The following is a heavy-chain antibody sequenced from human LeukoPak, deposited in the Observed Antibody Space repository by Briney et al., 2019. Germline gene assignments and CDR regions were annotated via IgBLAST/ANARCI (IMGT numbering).Heavy chain of an antibody. D-gene: IGHD4-17*01. V-gene: IGHV4-31*11. CDR3: ARSSASGDYD. CDR2: IDYSGRT. CDR1: GGSVNSGGYY. Sequence: PSQALSLTCAVSGGSVNSGGYYWTWIRQHPGKGLEWLGYIDYSGRTYYNPSHKSRITISLDTSKNQFSLHLTSVSAVDTAFYFCARSSASGDYDWGQGTLITVS. J-gene: IGHJ4*02.